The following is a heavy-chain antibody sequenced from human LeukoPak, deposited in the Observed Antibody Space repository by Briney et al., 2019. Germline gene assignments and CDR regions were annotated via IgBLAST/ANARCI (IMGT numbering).Heavy chain of an antibody. Sequence: SVKVSCKASGGTFSSYAISWVRQAPGQGLEWMGGIITIFGTANYAQKFQGRVTITADESTSTAYMELSSLRSEDTAVYYCARTRADYDFWSGYFDYWGQGTLVTVSS. CDR2: IITIFGTA. CDR3: ARTRADYDFWSGYFDY. CDR1: GGTFSSYA. D-gene: IGHD3-3*01. J-gene: IGHJ4*02. V-gene: IGHV1-69*13.